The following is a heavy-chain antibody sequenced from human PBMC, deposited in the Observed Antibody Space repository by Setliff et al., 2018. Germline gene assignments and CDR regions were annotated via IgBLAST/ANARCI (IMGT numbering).Heavy chain of an antibody. CDR3: ARGSDTGPYYFDY. V-gene: IGHV1-69*10. Sequence: SVKVSCKASGYTFTSYGISWVRQAPGQGLEWMGGIIPILGIANYAQKFQDRVTITTDESTSTAYMELSSLRSEDTAVYYCARGSDTGPYYFDYWGQGTLVTVSS. D-gene: IGHD3-10*01. CDR2: IIPILGIA. J-gene: IGHJ4*02. CDR1: GYTFTSYG.